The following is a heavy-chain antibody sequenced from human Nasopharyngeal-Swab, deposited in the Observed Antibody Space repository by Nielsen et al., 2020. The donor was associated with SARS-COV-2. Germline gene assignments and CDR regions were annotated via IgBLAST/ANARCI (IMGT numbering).Heavy chain of an antibody. CDR2: ISYDGSNK. V-gene: IGHV3-30*18. Sequence: GESLKISCAASGFTFSSHGMHWVRQAPGKGLEWVAVISYDGSNKYYADSVKGRFTISRDNSKNTLYLQMNSLRAEDTAVYYCAKELGGTIFGVVIISDDAFDIWGQGTMVTVSS. CDR3: AKELGGTIFGVVIISDDAFDI. D-gene: IGHD3-3*01. CDR1: GFTFSSHG. J-gene: IGHJ3*02.